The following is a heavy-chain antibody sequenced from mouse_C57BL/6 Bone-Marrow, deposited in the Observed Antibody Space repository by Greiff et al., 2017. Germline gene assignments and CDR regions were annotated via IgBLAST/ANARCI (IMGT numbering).Heavy chain of an antibody. V-gene: IGHV1-55*01. CDR3: ARGYYYGSSHYYAMGY. CDR2: IYPGSGST. Sequence: QVQLQQPGAELVKPGASVKMSCKASGYTFTSYWITWVKQRPGQGLEWIGDIYPGSGSTNYNEKFKSKATLTVDTSSSTAYMQLSSLTSEDSAVYYCARGYYYGSSHYYAMGYWGQGTSVTVSS. J-gene: IGHJ4*01. CDR1: GYTFTSYW. D-gene: IGHD1-1*01.